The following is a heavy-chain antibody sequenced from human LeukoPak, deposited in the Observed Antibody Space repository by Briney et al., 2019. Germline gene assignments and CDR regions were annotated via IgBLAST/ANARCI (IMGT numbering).Heavy chain of an antibody. CDR1: GYTFTSYY. D-gene: IGHD3-10*01. CDR3: ARDGGGITMVRGVQSPPDY. V-gene: IGHV1-46*01. Sequence: ASVKVSCKASGYTFTSYYMHRVRQAPGQGLEWMGIINPSGGSTSYAQKFQGRVTMTRDTSTSTVYMELSSLRSEDTAVYYCARDGGGITMVRGVQSPPDYWGQGTLVTVSS. CDR2: INPSGGST. J-gene: IGHJ4*02.